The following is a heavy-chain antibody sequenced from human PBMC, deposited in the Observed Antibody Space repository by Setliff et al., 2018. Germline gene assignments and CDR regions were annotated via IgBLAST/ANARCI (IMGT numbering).Heavy chain of an antibody. J-gene: IGHJ4*02. CDR3: AKATGFGELFI. D-gene: IGHD3-10*01. V-gene: IGHV4-34*01. CDR2: INHSGST. Sequence: TSETLSLTCAVYDGSFSDYYWSWIRQSPERGLEWIGEINHSGSTNYSPSLKSRVTISVDPSKNQVSLRLASVTAADTAVYYCAKATGFGELFIWGQGALVTVSS. CDR1: DGSFSDYY.